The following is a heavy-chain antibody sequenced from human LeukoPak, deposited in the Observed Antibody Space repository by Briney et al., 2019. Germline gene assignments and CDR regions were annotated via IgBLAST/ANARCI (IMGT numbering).Heavy chain of an antibody. V-gene: IGHV4-34*01. J-gene: IGHJ4*02. D-gene: IGHD3-9*01. CDR1: GGSFSGYY. CDR2: INHSGST. CDR3: ARLPTYYDILTGYQLYYFDC. Sequence: SETLSLTCAVYGGSFSGYYWSWIRQPPGKGLEWIGEINHSGSTNYNPSLKSRVTISVDTSKNQFSLKLSSVTAADTAVYYCARLPTYYDILTGYQLYYFDCWGQGTLVTVSS.